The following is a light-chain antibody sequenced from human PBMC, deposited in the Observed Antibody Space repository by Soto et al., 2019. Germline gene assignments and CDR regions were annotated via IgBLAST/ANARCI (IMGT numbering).Light chain of an antibody. CDR3: QEYSKCPLFT. Sequence: EIVVTQSPGILSVSPGDRATLSCRASQSVGRNLAWYQQKPGQAPTLLIYAASTRATGLPARFSGSGSGTDFNLTISSLQSEDFAVYYSQEYSKCPLFTFGPGTRVDIK. CDR1: QSVGRN. V-gene: IGKV3-15*01. CDR2: AAS. J-gene: IGKJ3*01.